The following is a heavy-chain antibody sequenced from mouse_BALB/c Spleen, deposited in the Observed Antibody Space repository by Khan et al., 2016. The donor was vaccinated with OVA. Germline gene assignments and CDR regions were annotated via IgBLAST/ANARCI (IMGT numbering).Heavy chain of an antibody. CDR3: AREGYSPWFAY. D-gene: IGHD2-3*01. Sequence: VQLQQSGAELVRPGALVKLSCKASGFNIKDYYIHWVKQRPEQGLEWIGWIDPENGNTIYDPKFLGKASITAETSSNTAYLQLSSLKSEDPAVSSCAREGYSPWFAYWGQGTLVTVSA. J-gene: IGHJ3*01. V-gene: IGHV14-1*02. CDR2: IDPENGNT. CDR1: GFNIKDYY.